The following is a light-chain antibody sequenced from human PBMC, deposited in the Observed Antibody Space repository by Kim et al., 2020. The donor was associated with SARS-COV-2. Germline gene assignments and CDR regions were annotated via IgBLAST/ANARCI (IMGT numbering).Light chain of an antibody. J-gene: IGKJ2*01. CDR1: QDFRSW. CDR2: AAY. Sequence: DIQMTQSPSFVSASVGDRVTISCRASQDFRSWLSWYQQRPGQAPRLLIYAAYNLQTGVPSRFSGSGSGTDFTLTISSLQPGDFATYYCQQTNNFPYTFGQGTKLEI. V-gene: IGKV1-12*01. CDR3: QQTNNFPYT.